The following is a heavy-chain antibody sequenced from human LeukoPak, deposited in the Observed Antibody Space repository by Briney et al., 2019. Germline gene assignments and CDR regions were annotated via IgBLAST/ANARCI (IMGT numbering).Heavy chain of an antibody. V-gene: IGHV1-18*01. CDR2: ISAYNGNT. CDR1: GYTFTSYG. Sequence: ASVKVSCKASGYTFTSYGISWVRQAPGQGLEWMGWISAYNGNTNYAQKLQGRVTMTTDTSTSTAYMELRSLRSDDTTVYYCARDMRGEDAFDIWGQGTMVTVSS. J-gene: IGHJ3*02. CDR3: ARDMRGEDAFDI. D-gene: IGHD3-16*01.